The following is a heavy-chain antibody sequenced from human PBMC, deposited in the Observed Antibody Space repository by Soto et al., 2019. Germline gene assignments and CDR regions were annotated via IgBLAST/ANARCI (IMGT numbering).Heavy chain of an antibody. CDR2: ISGSGGST. Sequence: GGSLRLSCAASGFTFSSYAMSWVRQAPGKGLEWVSAISGSGGSTYYADSVKGRFTISRDNSKNTLYLQMNSLRAEDTAVYYCASSNFGVVITFDYWGQGTLVTVSS. V-gene: IGHV3-23*01. J-gene: IGHJ4*02. D-gene: IGHD3-3*01. CDR3: ASSNFGVVITFDY. CDR1: GFTFSSYA.